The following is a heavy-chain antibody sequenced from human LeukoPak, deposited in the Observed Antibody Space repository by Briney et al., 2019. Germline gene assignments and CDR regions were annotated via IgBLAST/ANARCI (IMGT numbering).Heavy chain of an antibody. Sequence: PSETLSLTCTVSGGSISSSSYYWGWIRQPPGKGLEWIGSIYYSGSTYYNPSLKSRVTISVDTSKNQFSLKLSSVTAADTAVYYCARLFLYYYDSSGAVVYYFDYRGQGTLVTVSS. CDR3: ARLFLYYYDSSGAVVYYFDY. CDR1: GGSISSSSYY. D-gene: IGHD3-22*01. J-gene: IGHJ4*02. CDR2: IYYSGST. V-gene: IGHV4-39*01.